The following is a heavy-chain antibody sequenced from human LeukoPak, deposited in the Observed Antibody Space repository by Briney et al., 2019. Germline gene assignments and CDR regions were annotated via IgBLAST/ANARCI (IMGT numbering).Heavy chain of an antibody. J-gene: IGHJ6*02. CDR3: ARGPGIAVAGPYGMDV. V-gene: IGHV3-21*01. D-gene: IGHD6-19*01. CDR1: GFTFSSYS. Sequence: PGGSLRLSCAASGFTFSSYSMNWVRQAPGKGLEWVPSISSSSSYIYYAGSVKGRFTISRDNAKNSLYLQMNSLRAEDTAVYYCARGPGIAVAGPYGMDVWGQGTTVTVSS. CDR2: ISSSSSYI.